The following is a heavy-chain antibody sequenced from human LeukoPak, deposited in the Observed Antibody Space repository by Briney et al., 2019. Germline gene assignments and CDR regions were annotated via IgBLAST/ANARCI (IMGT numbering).Heavy chain of an antibody. J-gene: IGHJ5*02. CDR2: INHSGST. Sequence: SETLSLTCAVYGGSFSGYYWSWIRQPPGKGLEWIGEINHSGSTNYNPSLKSRVTISVDTSKNQFSLKPSSVTAADTAVYYCASTDLGYCSSTSCYRAFDPWGQGTLVTVSS. CDR3: ASTDLGYCSSTSCYRAFDP. D-gene: IGHD2-2*02. V-gene: IGHV4-34*01. CDR1: GGSFSGYY.